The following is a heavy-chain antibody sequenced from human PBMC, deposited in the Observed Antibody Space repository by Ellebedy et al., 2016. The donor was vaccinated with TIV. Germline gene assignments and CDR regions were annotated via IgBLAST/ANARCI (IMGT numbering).Heavy chain of an antibody. Sequence: GESLKISCAASGFPFSSYSMNWVRQAPGKGLEWLSYISRDGGATYYADSVKGRFTISRDNAKNSLYLQMNSLRAEDTAVYYCARATAAAGSDGNVYFDYWGQGTLVTVSS. V-gene: IGHV3-48*04. J-gene: IGHJ4*02. CDR2: ISRDGGAT. CDR1: GFPFSSYS. D-gene: IGHD6-13*01. CDR3: ARATAAAGSDGNVYFDY.